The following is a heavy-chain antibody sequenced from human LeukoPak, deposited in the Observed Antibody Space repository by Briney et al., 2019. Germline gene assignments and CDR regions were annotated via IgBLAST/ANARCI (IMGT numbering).Heavy chain of an antibody. Sequence: SETLSLTCTVSGGSISSYYWSWIRQPPGKGLEWIGYISYSGSTNYSPSLKSRVTISVDTSKNQFSLKLSSVNAADAAVYYCARLSYDTSGYWPDYFDYWGQGTLVTVPS. D-gene: IGHD3-22*01. V-gene: IGHV4-59*08. J-gene: IGHJ4*02. CDR3: ARLSYDTSGYWPDYFDY. CDR1: GGSISSYY. CDR2: ISYSGST.